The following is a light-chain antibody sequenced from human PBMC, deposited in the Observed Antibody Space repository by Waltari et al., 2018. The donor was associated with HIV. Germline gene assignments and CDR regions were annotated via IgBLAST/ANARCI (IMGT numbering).Light chain of an antibody. V-gene: IGLV2-11*01. Sequence: QSALTQPRSVSGSPGQSVTISCTGTSSDVGGYNYVSWYQQLPGHAPKLMIYDLTERPSGGPDRFSGSKSGNTASRPISGLQAEDEADYYCCSFAGSYTWLFGGGTKLTVL. CDR3: CSFAGSYTWL. CDR1: SSDVGGYNY. J-gene: IGLJ2*01. CDR2: DLT.